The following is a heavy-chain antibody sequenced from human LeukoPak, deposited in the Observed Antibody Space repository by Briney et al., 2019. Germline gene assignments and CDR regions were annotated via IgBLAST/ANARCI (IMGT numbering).Heavy chain of an antibody. V-gene: IGHV4-59*12. D-gene: IGHD3-10*01. Sequence: PSETLSLTCTVSGGSISSYYWSWIRQPPGKGLEWIGYIYYSGSTNYNPSLKSRVTISVDTSKNQFSLKLSSVTAADTAVYYCAQRSITMVRGVIYIAFDIWGQGTMVTVSS. CDR3: AQRSITMVRGVIYIAFDI. CDR1: GGSISSYY. CDR2: IYYSGST. J-gene: IGHJ3*02.